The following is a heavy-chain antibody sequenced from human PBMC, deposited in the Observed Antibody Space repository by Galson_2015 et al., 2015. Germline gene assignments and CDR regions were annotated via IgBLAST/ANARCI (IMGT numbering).Heavy chain of an antibody. CDR2: IIPIFGTA. D-gene: IGHD5-18*01. V-gene: IGHV1-69*13. CDR1: GGTFSSYA. Sequence: SVKVSCKASGGTFSSYAISWVRQAPGQGLEWMGGIIPIFGTANYAQKFQGRVTITADESTSTAYMELSSLRSEDTAVYYCARTDTAMETGHFDYWGQGTLVTVSS. J-gene: IGHJ4*02. CDR3: ARTDTAMETGHFDY.